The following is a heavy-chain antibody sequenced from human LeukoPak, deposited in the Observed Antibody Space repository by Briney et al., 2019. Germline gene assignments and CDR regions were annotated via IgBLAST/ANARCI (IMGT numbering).Heavy chain of an antibody. D-gene: IGHD3-3*01. CDR1: GGSLSNSH. J-gene: IGHJ4*02. Sequence: SETLSLTCTVSGGSLSNSHWSWTRQPAGKGLEWIGRIYTSGSTNYNPSLKSRVTMSVDTSKNQFSLKLSSVTAADTAVYYCARAIRHDFWSGYYLFDYWGQGTLVTVSS. CDR2: IYTSGST. CDR3: ARAIRHDFWSGYYLFDY. V-gene: IGHV4-4*07.